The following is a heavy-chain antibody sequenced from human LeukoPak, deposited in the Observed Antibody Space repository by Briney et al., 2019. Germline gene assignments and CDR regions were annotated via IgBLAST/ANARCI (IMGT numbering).Heavy chain of an antibody. D-gene: IGHD2-15*01. J-gene: IGHJ1*01. CDR3: NRWHIAGVSYSNV. CDR1: GFTFSSYA. CDR2: IRSKDGTT. V-gene: IGHV3-49*04. Sequence: GGSLRLSCAASGFTFSSYAMSWVRQAPGKGLEWVGFIRSKDGTTEYAASVRGRSSISRDDSKRIAHLQMNSLRTEDTAVYYCNRWHIAGVSYSNVWGQGTLVTVSS.